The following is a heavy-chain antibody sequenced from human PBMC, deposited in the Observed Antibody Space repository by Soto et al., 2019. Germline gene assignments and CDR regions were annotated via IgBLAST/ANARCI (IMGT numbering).Heavy chain of an antibody. J-gene: IGHJ6*02. CDR3: AKDIRGGYSSSWPLRYYGMDV. Sequence: LRLSCAASGFTFDDYAMHWVRQAPGKGLEWVSGISWNSGSIGYADSVKGRFTISRDNAKNSLYLQMNSLRAEDTALYYCAKDIRGGYSSSWPLRYYGMDVWRQGTTVTVPS. CDR1: GFTFDDYA. V-gene: IGHV3-9*01. D-gene: IGHD6-13*01. CDR2: ISWNSGSI.